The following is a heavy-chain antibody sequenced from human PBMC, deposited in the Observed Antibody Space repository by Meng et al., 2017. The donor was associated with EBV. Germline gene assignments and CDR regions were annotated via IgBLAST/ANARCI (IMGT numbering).Heavy chain of an antibody. CDR2: LIPMSGAP. D-gene: IGHD3-10*01. CDR3: ASESGRGFTPDY. V-gene: IGHV1-69*01. Sequence: QGQLQQSGGEVKKPGSSVKVSCRPSGGTFRSDAVSWVRQAPGQGLEWMGGLIPMSGAPHYAQKFQDRVTIIADESTSTHSMELNNLRSEDTAMYYCASESGRGFTPDYWGQGTLVTVSS. CDR1: GGTFRSDA. J-gene: IGHJ4*02.